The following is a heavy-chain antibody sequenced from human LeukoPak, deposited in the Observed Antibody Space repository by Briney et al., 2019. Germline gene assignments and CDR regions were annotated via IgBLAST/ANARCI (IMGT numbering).Heavy chain of an antibody. D-gene: IGHD4-17*01. CDR2: ISYDGSNK. J-gene: IGHJ4*02. Sequence: GGSLRLSCTASGFTFSSYAMHWVRQAPGKGLEWVAVISYDGSNKYYADSVKGRFTISRDNSKNTLYLQMNSLRAEDTAVYYCARTALHKDYGDYPSTLYYFDYWGQGTLVTVSS. V-gene: IGHV3-30-3*01. CDR3: ARTALHKDYGDYPSTLYYFDY. CDR1: GFTFSSYA.